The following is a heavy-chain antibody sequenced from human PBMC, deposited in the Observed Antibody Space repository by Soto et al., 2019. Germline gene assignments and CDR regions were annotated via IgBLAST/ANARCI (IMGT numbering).Heavy chain of an antibody. V-gene: IGHV1-69*13. Sequence: GASVKVSCKASGGTFSSYAIIWVRQAPGQGLEWMGGIIPIFGTANYAQKFQGRVTITADESTSTAYMELSSLRSEDTAVYYCARDRPDSSGYYYAYFDYWGQGTLVTVSS. CDR2: IIPIFGTA. CDR1: GGTFSSYA. CDR3: ARDRPDSSGYYYAYFDY. D-gene: IGHD3-22*01. J-gene: IGHJ4*02.